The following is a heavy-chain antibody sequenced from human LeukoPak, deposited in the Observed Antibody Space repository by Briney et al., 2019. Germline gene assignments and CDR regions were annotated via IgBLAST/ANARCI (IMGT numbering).Heavy chain of an antibody. Sequence: PGGSLRLSCAASGFTFDDYAMHWVRQAPGKGLEWVSGISWNSGSIGYADSVKGRFTISRDNAKNSLYLQMNSLRAEDTAVYYCAGVGPYEAFDYWGQGTLVTVSS. D-gene: IGHD2-8*01. V-gene: IGHV3-9*01. J-gene: IGHJ4*02. CDR3: AGVGPYEAFDY. CDR2: ISWNSGSI. CDR1: GFTFDDYA.